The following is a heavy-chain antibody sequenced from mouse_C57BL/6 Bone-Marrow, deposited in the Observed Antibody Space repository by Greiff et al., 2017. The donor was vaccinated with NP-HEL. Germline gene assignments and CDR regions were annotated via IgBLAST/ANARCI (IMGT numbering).Heavy chain of an antibody. V-gene: IGHV1-62-2*01. Sequence: VQLQQSGAELVKPGASVKLSCKASGYTFTEYTIHWVKQRSGQGLEWIGWFYPGSGSIKYNEKFKDKATLTADKSSSTVYMELSRLTSEDSAVHFCARHEVDDYDGWGYAMDYWGQGTSVTVSS. CDR1: GYTFTEYT. CDR3: ARHEVDDYDGWGYAMDY. D-gene: IGHD2-4*01. J-gene: IGHJ4*01. CDR2: FYPGSGSI.